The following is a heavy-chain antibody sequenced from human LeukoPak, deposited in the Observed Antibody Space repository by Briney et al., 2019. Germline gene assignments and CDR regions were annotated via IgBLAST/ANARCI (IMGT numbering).Heavy chain of an antibody. CDR3: AKTSTVLYYYYYMDV. D-gene: IGHD4-11*01. J-gene: IGHJ6*03. Sequence: PGGSLRLSCAASGFTFSSYAMSWVRQAPGKGLEWVSAISGSGGSTCYADSVKGRFTISRDNSKNTLYLQMNSLRAEDTAVYYCAKTSTVLYYYYYMDVWGKGTTVTVSS. CDR1: GFTFSSYA. CDR2: ISGSGGST. V-gene: IGHV3-23*01.